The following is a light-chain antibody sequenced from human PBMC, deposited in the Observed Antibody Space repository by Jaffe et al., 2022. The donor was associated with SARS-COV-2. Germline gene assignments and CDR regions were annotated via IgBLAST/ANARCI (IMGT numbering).Light chain of an antibody. CDR1: QSVSSNY. Sequence: EIVLTQSPGTLSLSPGERATLSCRASQSVSSNYLAWYQQKPGQAPRLLIYGASSRATGIPDRFSGSGSGTDFTLTISRLEPEDFAVYYCQQYDNSRRTFGQGTKVEIK. CDR3: QQYDNSRRT. CDR2: GAS. J-gene: IGKJ1*01. V-gene: IGKV3-20*01.